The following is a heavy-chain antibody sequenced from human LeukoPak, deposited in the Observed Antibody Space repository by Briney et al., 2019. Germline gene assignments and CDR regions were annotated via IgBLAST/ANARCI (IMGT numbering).Heavy chain of an antibody. Sequence: ASVKVSCKTSGYTFTASYMHWVRQAPGQGLEWMGWINPNSGETDYAPKFQGRVTMTGDTAISTAYMEVTRLTSDDTAKYYCARVLGSRVDPWGQGTLVSVSS. V-gene: IGHV1-2*02. CDR2: INPNSGET. CDR3: ARVLGSRVDP. CDR1: GYTFTASY. J-gene: IGHJ5*02.